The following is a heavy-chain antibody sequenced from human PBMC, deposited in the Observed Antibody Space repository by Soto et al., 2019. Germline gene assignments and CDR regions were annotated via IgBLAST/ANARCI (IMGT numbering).Heavy chain of an antibody. J-gene: IGHJ4*02. V-gene: IGHV3-33*01. CDR1: GFTFSSYG. D-gene: IGHD4-17*01. CDR2: IWYDGSNK. CDR3: ARDSYGDYGEYYFDY. Sequence: QVQLVESGGGVVQPGRSLRLSCAASGFTFSSYGMHWVRQAPGKGLEGVAVIWYDGSNKYYADSVKGRFTISRDNSKNTLYLQMNSLSAEDTAVYYCARDSYGDYGEYYFDYWGQGTLVTVSS.